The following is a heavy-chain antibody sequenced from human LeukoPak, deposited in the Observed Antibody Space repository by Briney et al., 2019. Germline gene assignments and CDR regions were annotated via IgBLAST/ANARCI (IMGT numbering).Heavy chain of an antibody. D-gene: IGHD3-22*01. V-gene: IGHV1-18*01. CDR3: ARPYYYDSSGYYYGFDP. J-gene: IGHJ5*02. CDR1: GYTFTSYG. CDR2: ISAYNGNT. Sequence: GASVKVSCKASGYTFTSYGISWARQAPGQGLEWMGWISAYNGNTNYAQKLQGRVTMTTDTSTSTAYMELRSLRSDDTAVYYCARPYYYDSSGYYYGFDPWGQGTLVTVSS.